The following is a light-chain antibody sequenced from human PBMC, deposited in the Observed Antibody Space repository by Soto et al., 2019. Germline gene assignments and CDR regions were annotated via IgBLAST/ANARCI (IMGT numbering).Light chain of an antibody. CDR1: QSINNW. V-gene: IGKV1-39*01. CDR3: QQGYNTFWT. CDR2: AAT. J-gene: IGKJ1*01. Sequence: DIQMTQSPSTLSASVGDRVTITCRASQSINNWLAWYQQKAGKAPKVLISAATKLQSGVPSRFSGSGSGTDFTLTISNLQPEDSATYYCQQGYNTFWTFGRGTKVDIK.